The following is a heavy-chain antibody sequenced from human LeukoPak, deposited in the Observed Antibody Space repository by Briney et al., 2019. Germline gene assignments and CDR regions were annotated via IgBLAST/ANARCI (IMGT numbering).Heavy chain of an antibody. CDR3: AKDRPIVGATKYLDY. J-gene: IGHJ4*02. V-gene: IGHV3-30-3*01. D-gene: IGHD1-26*01. Sequence: GGSLRLSCAASGFTFNSYSMHWVRQAPGKGLEWVTAISDDETYKFYADSVKGRFTISRDNSKNTLYLQMNSLRAEDTAVYYCAKDRPIVGATKYLDYWGQGTLVTVSS. CDR1: GFTFNSYS. CDR2: ISDDETYK.